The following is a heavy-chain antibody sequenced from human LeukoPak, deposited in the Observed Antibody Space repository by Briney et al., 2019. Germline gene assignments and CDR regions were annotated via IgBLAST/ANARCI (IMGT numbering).Heavy chain of an antibody. CDR3: AKDEGYSYSGSGPDY. Sequence: GGSLRLSCAASEFTFSSYAMSWVRQAPGKGLEWVSAISGSGGSTYYADSVKGRFTISRDNSKNTLYLQMNSLRAEDTAVYYCAKDEGYSYSGSGPDYWGQGTLVTVSS. J-gene: IGHJ4*02. V-gene: IGHV3-23*01. D-gene: IGHD5-18*01. CDR2: ISGSGGST. CDR1: EFTFSSYA.